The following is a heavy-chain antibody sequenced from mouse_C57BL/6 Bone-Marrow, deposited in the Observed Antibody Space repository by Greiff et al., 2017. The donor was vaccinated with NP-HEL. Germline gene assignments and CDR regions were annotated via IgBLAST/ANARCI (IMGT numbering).Heavy chain of an antibody. Sequence: QVQLKESGPELVKPGASVKISCKASGYAFSSSWMNWVKQRPGKGLEWIGRIYPGDGDTNYNGKFKGKATLTADKSSSTAYMQLSSLTSEDSAVYFCARWRPSYYYAMDYWGQGTSVTVSS. CDR2: IYPGDGDT. V-gene: IGHV1-82*01. D-gene: IGHD6-1*01. CDR1: GYAFSSSW. J-gene: IGHJ4*01. CDR3: ARWRPSYYYAMDY.